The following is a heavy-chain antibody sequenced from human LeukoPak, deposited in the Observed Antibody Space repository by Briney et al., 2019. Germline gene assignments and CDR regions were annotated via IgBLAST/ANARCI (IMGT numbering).Heavy chain of an antibody. V-gene: IGHV3-30-3*01. Sequence: SGGSLRLSCAASGFTFSSYAMHWVRQAPGKGLEWVAVISYDGSNKYYADSVKGRFTISRDNAKNSLYLQMNSLRAEDTAVYYCATESGTYSGTCFDYWGQGNLVTVSS. J-gene: IGHJ4*02. CDR2: ISYDGSNK. D-gene: IGHD1-26*01. CDR3: ATESGTYSGTCFDY. CDR1: GFTFSSYA.